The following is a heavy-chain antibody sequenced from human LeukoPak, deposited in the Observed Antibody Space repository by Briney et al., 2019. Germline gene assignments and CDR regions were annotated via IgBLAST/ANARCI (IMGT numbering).Heavy chain of an antibody. J-gene: IGHJ4*02. CDR2: IYYSGST. CDR3: ARGYYYDSSGYPGGEFDY. V-gene: IGHV4-59*12. D-gene: IGHD3-22*01. CDR1: GGSISSYY. Sequence: SETLSLTCTVSGGSISSYYWSWIRQPPGKGLEWIGYIYYSGSTNYNPSLKSRVTISVDTSKNQFSLKLSSVTAADTAVYYCARGYYYDSSGYPGGEFDYWGQGTLVTVSS.